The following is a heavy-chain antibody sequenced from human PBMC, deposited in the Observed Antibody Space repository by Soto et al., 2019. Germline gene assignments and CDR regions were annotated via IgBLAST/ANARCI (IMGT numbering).Heavy chain of an antibody. J-gene: IGHJ4*02. Sequence: QVQLVESGGGVVQPGRSLRLSCAASGFTFSSYGMHWVRQAPGKGLEWLAVISYDGSNKYYADSVKGRFTISRDNSKNTLYLQVNSLSAEDTAMYYCAKDYGSGWTMGDFWGQGTLVTVSS. CDR1: GFTFSSYG. CDR3: AKDYGSGWTMGDF. D-gene: IGHD6-19*01. CDR2: ISYDGSNK. V-gene: IGHV3-30*18.